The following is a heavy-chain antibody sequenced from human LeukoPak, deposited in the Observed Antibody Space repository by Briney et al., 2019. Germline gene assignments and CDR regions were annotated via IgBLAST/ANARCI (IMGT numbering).Heavy chain of an antibody. CDR2: IYPGYSDT. J-gene: IGHJ4*02. V-gene: IGHV5-51*01. D-gene: IGHD1-26*01. CDR3: ARRYSGRYDFDY. CDR1: GYSFTNSW. Sequence: VESRKISCQCSGYSFTNSWIGWVRPMPGKGLEWMGIIYPGYSDTTYRPSFQGKVTISADKSISTAYLQWSSLKASDTAMYYRARRYSGRYDFDYWGPGTLVTVSS.